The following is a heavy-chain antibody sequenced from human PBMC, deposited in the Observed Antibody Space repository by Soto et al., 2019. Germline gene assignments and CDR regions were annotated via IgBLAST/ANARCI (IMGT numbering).Heavy chain of an antibody. CDR1: GFTFSSYG. CDR2: IWYDGSNK. CDR3: ARDRRGAAAAYYYGMDV. Sequence: VQLVESGGGVVQPGRSLRLSCAASGFTFSSYGMHWVRQAPGKGLEWVAVIWYDGSNKYYADSVKGRFTISRDNSKNTLYLQMNSLRAEDTAVYYCARDRRGAAAAYYYGMDVWGQGTTVTVSS. V-gene: IGHV3-33*01. D-gene: IGHD6-13*01. J-gene: IGHJ6*02.